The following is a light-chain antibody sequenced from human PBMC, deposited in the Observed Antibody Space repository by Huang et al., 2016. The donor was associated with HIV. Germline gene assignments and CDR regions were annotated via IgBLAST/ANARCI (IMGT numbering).Light chain of an antibody. J-gene: IGKJ2*01. CDR3: MQGTHWPYT. V-gene: IGKV2-30*02. Sequence: DAVMTQSPLSLPVTLGQPASISCRSSQSLVHSDGDTYLNWFQQRPGQSPRRLIYKVSTRDSGVPDRFSGSGSGSDFTLEISWVEAEDVGIYYCMQGTHWPYTFGQGTKLGIK. CDR2: KVS. CDR1: QSLVHSDGDTY.